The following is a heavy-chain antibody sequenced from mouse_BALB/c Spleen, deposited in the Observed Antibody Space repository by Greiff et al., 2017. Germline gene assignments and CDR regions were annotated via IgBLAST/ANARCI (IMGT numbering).Heavy chain of an antibody. J-gene: IGHJ2*01. V-gene: IGHV7-3*02. CDR2: IRNKANGYTT. CDR1: GFTFTDYY. CDR3: ARDNWPYYFDY. D-gene: IGHD4-1*01. Sequence: EVMLVESGGGLVQPGGSLRLSCATSGFTFTDYYMSWVRQPPGKALEWLGFIRNKANGYTTEYSASVKGRFTISRDNSQSILYLQMNTLRAEDSATYYCARDNWPYYFDYWGQGTTLTVSS.